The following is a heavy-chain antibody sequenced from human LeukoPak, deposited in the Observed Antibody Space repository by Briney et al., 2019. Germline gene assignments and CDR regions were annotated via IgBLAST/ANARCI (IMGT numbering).Heavy chain of an antibody. J-gene: IGHJ4*02. CDR2: ISGYNGNT. D-gene: IGHD3-10*01. V-gene: IGHV1-18*01. CDR1: GYTFTSYG. Sequence: GASVPVPFKASGYTFTSYGIAWVRPAPGQGLEWMGWISGYNGNTKYAQNLQGRVTMTTDTSTSTAYMQLRSLRSDDTAVYYCARDSRYYGSVTHDYCVQPTLVTVSS. CDR3: ARDSRYYGSVTHDY.